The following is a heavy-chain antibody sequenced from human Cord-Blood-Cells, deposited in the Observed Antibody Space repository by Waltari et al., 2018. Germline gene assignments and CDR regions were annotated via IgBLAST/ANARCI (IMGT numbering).Heavy chain of an antibody. CDR3: ASEPYCSSTSCYTVEDAFDI. D-gene: IGHD2-2*02. CDR2: IYTSGST. CDR1: GGSISSYY. Sequence: QVQLQESGPGLVKPSETLSLTCTVSGGSISSYYWSWIRQPAGKGLEWIGRIYTSGSTNYNPSLKSRVTMSVDTSKNQFSLKLSSVTAADTAVYYCASEPYCSSTSCYTVEDAFDIWGQGTMVTVSS. J-gene: IGHJ3*02. V-gene: IGHV4-4*07.